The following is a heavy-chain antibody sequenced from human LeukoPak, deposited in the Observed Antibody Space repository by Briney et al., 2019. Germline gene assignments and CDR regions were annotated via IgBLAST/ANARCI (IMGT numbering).Heavy chain of an antibody. V-gene: IGHV4-59*01. D-gene: IGHD3-3*01. CDR1: GGSISSYY. CDR3: ARSRSLYDFWRVSSYWYFDL. CDR2: IYYSGST. Sequence: SETLSLTCTVSGGSISSYYWSWIRQPPGKGLEWIGYIYYSGSTNYNPSLKSRVTISVDTSKNQFSLKLSSVTAADTAVYYCARSRSLYDFWRVSSYWYFDLWGRGTLVTVSS. J-gene: IGHJ2*01.